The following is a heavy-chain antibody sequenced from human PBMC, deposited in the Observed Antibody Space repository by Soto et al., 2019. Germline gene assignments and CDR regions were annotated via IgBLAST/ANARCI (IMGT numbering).Heavy chain of an antibody. J-gene: IGHJ4*02. V-gene: IGHV3-30-3*01. CDR3: ARDWGYSSFPDY. CDR1: GFTFISYA. CDR2: ISYDGSNK. D-gene: IGHD6-13*01. Sequence: PWGSLRLSCAASGFTFISYAMHCFRQAPGKGLEWVAVISYDGSNKYYADSVKGRFTISRDNSKNTLYLQMNSLRAEDTAVYYCARDWGYSSFPDYWGQGTLVTVSS.